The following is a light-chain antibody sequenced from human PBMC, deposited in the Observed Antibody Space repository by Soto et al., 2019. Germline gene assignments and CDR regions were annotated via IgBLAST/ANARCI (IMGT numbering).Light chain of an antibody. CDR2: DVT. CDR3: SSYTRSSTLV. J-gene: IGLJ2*01. Sequence: QSALTQPASVSGSPGQSITLSCSGTSSDVGAYDYVSWYQQHPGKAPKLMIYDVTNRPSGVSNRFSGSKSGNTASLTISGLQAEDEADYYCSSYTRSSTLVFGGGTKVTVL. CDR1: SSDVGAYDY. V-gene: IGLV2-14*01.